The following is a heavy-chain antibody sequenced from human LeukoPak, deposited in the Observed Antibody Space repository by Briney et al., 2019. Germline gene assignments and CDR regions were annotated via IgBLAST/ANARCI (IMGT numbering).Heavy chain of an antibody. Sequence: GSLRLSCAASGFTFSSYAMHWVRQAPGKGLEWVAVISYDGSNKYYADSVKGRFTISRDNSKNTLYLQMNSLRAEDTAVYYCARDRGYSYGFKDYWGQGTLVTVSS. V-gene: IGHV3-30-3*01. J-gene: IGHJ4*02. D-gene: IGHD5-18*01. CDR2: ISYDGSNK. CDR3: ARDRGYSYGFKDY. CDR1: GFTFSSYA.